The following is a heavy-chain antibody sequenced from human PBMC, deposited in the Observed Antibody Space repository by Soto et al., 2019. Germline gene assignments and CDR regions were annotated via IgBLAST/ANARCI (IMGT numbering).Heavy chain of an antibody. CDR3: AAPSSTIVVVGFDY. V-gene: IGHV1-24*01. CDR2: FDPEDGET. CDR1: GYTLTELS. Sequence: RASVKVSCKVSGYTLTELSMHWVRQAPGKGLEWMGGFDPEDGETIYAQKFQGRVTMTEDTSTDTAYMELSSLRSEDTAVYYCAAPSSTIVVVGFDYWGQGTLVTVSS. J-gene: IGHJ4*02. D-gene: IGHD3-22*01.